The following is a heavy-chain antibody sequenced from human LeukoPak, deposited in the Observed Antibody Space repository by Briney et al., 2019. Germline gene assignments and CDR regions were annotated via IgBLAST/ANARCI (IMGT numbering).Heavy chain of an antibody. J-gene: IGHJ5*02. V-gene: IGHV3-74*01. CDR1: GFTFSGFW. Sequence: GGSVRLSCAASGFTFSGFWMYWFRQAPGKGLMWVSHINVGGSTTSYADSVKGRFTISRDNAKNTLYLQMNSLRANDTAVYYCARGSGRNGWFDPWGQGTLVTVSS. CDR3: ARGSGRNGWFDP. D-gene: IGHD2-8*01. CDR2: INVGGSTT.